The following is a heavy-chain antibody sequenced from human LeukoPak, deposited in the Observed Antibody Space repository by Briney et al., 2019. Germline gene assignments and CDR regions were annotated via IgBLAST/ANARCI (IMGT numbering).Heavy chain of an antibody. V-gene: IGHV3-23*01. CDR2: IGGSDGRT. Sequence: GGSLRLSCAASGFTFSNYAMSWVRQAPGKGLEWVSSIGGSDGRTYYAESVQGRFTISRDNSKKMLYLQMNSLRVEDTAVYFCADPPNADYWGQGTLVTVSS. D-gene: IGHD4/OR15-4a*01. CDR1: GFTFSNYA. J-gene: IGHJ4*02. CDR3: ADPPNADY.